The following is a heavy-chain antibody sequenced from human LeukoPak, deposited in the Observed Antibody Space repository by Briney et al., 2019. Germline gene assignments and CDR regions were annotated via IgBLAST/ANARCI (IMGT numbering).Heavy chain of an antibody. CDR1: GGTFSSYA. J-gene: IGHJ5*02. CDR3: ARQRSYRVVVNWFDP. CDR2: IIPIFGTA. Sequence: SVKVSCKASGGTFSSYAISWVRQAPGQGLEWMGGIIPIFGTANYAQKFQGRVTITADKSTSTAYMELSRLRSDDTAVYYCARQRSYRVVVNWFDPWGQGTLVTVSS. V-gene: IGHV1-69*06. D-gene: IGHD2-2*01.